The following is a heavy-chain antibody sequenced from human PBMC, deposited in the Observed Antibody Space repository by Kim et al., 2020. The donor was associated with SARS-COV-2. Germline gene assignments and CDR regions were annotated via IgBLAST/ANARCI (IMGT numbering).Heavy chain of an antibody. Sequence: GGSLRLSCAASGFTFSSYWMSWVRQAPGKGLEWVASIKHDGSERYYVESVKGRFTISRDNAKTSLYLQMNNLRVEDSAIYYCAREGSGWYVDYWGQGTLVTVSS. CDR3: AREGSGWYVDY. J-gene: IGHJ4*02. CDR2: IKHDGSER. CDR1: GFTFSSYW. V-gene: IGHV3-7*03. D-gene: IGHD6-19*01.